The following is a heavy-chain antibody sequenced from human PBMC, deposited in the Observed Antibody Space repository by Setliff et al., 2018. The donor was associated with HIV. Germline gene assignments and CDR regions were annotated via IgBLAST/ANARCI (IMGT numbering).Heavy chain of an antibody. D-gene: IGHD2-21*01. J-gene: IGHJ3*02. CDR1: GGTFSNYA. CDR3: ARAPGGNSVENGFDI. Sequence: SVKVSCKASGGTFSNYAISWVRQAPGQGLEWMGGSIPIYGTANYAQKFQGRVTITADKSTSTAYMELSSLRSEDTAVYYCARAPGGNSVENGFDIWGQGTMVTVSS. V-gene: IGHV1-69*06. CDR2: SIPIYGTA.